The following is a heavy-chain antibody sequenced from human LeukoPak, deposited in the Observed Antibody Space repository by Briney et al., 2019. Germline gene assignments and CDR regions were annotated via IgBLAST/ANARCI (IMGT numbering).Heavy chain of an antibody. J-gene: IGHJ4*02. CDR2: TYYRSKWYN. CDR3: ARDEAVFGGSRIFDY. V-gene: IGHV6-1*01. Sequence: SQTLSLTCAISGDSLSSNSAAWNWLRQSPSRGLEWLGSTYYRSKWYNDYAVSVKSRIIVNPDTSKNQFSLQLNSVTPEDTAVYYCARDEAVFGGSRIFDYWGQGTLVTVSS. CDR1: GDSLSSNSAA. D-gene: IGHD3-16*01.